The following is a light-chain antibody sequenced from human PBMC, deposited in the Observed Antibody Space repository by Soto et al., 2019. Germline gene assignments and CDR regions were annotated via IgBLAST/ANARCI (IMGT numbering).Light chain of an antibody. CDR3: QQYSYSPWT. CDR1: QSMSSSY. V-gene: IGKV3-20*01. CDR2: GAS. Sequence: EIVLTQSPGTLSLSPGERATLSCRASQSMSSSYLAWYQQKPGQAPRLLIYGASSRATGIPDRFSGSGSGTDFTLTISRLEPEDFAVYYCQQYSYSPWTFGQGTKVEIK. J-gene: IGKJ1*01.